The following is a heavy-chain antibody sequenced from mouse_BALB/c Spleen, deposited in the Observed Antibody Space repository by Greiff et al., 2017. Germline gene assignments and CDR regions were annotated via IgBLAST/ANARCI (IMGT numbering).Heavy chain of an antibody. CDR2: ISSGSSTI. CDR1: GFTFSSFG. D-gene: IGHD1-1*01. V-gene: IGHV5-17*02. CDR3: AREITTNAMYY. Sequence: EVKLVESGGGLVQPGGSRKLSCAASGFTFSSFGMHWVRQAPEKGLEWVAYISSGSSTIYYADTVKGRFTISRDNPKNTLFLQMTSLRSEDTAMYYCAREITTNAMYYWGQGTSVTVSS. J-gene: IGHJ4*01.